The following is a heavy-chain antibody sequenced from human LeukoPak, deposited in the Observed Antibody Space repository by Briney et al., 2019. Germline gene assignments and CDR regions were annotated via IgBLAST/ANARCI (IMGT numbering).Heavy chain of an antibody. CDR2: IIPILGIA. CDR3: ARDGRTEYCSGGSCYSGYYYGMDV. V-gene: IGHV1-69*04. J-gene: IGHJ6*02. D-gene: IGHD2-15*01. Sequence: SVKVSCKASGGTFSSYAISWVRQAPGQGLEWMGRIIPILGIANYAQKFQGRVTITADKSTSTAYMELSSLRSEDTAVYYCARDGRTEYCSGGSCYSGYYYGMDVWGQGTTVTVSS. CDR1: GGTFSSYA.